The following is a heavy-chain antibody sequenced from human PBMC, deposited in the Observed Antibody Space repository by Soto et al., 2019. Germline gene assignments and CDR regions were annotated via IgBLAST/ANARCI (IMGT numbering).Heavy chain of an antibody. CDR2: TYYRSKWYN. Sequence: PSQTLSLTCAISGDSVSSNSAAWNWIRQSPSRGLEWLGRTYYRSKWYNDYAVSVKSRITINPDTSKNQFSLQLNSVTPEDTAVYYCARDRGVIMNPRTSYYYYYGMDVWGQGTTVTVSS. CDR1: GDSVSSNSAA. V-gene: IGHV6-1*01. CDR3: ARDRGVIMNPRTSYYYYYGMDV. J-gene: IGHJ6*02. D-gene: IGHD3-10*01.